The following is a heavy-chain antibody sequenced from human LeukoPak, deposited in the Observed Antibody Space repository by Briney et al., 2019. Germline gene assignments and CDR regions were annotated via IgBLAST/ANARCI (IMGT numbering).Heavy chain of an antibody. CDR3: ARHYYGSGTKLSPFDI. Sequence: GESLKISGKGSGYSLTSYWISWVRQMPGKGLEWMGRIDPSDSYTNYSPSFQGHVTISADKSISTAYLQWSSLKASDTAMYYCARHYYGSGTKLSPFDIWGQGTMVTVSS. CDR2: IDPSDSYT. V-gene: IGHV5-10-1*01. D-gene: IGHD3-10*01. J-gene: IGHJ3*02. CDR1: GYSLTSYW.